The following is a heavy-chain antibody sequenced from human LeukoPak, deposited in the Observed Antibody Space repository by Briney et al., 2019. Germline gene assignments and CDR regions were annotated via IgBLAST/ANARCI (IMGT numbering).Heavy chain of an antibody. V-gene: IGHV1-69*05. CDR1: RGTFSSYG. J-gene: IGHJ4*02. CDR3: ARGELGDSSGFSFFDY. D-gene: IGHD3-22*01. Sequence: SVKVSCKASRGTFSSYGISWVRQAPGQGLEWMGGIIAIFGRVKYGQKFQGRATITTDESTSTAYMELSRLTSEDTGVYYCARGELGDSSGFSFFDYWGQGTLVTVSS. CDR2: IIAIFGRV.